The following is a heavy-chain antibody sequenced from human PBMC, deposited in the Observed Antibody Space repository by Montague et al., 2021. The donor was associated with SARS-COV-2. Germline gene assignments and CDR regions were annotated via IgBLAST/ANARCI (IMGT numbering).Heavy chain of an antibody. CDR2: ISNSCEVT. CDR3: ARDLSHGGMNV. Sequence: SLRLSCAASGFRLSVFYMNWIRQAPVKGLEWVSYISNSCEVTYYXNSVQGRFTVSRDNAKNLLFLQMNSLRAEDTAVYYCARDLSHGGMNVWGQGTTVTVSS. V-gene: IGHV3-11*01. CDR1: GFRLSVFY. J-gene: IGHJ6*02.